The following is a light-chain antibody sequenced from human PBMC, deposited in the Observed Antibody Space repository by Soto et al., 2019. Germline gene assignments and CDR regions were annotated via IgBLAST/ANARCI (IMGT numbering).Light chain of an antibody. CDR1: SGHSSYI. V-gene: IGLV4-60*02. Sequence: QPVLTQSSSASASLGSSVKLTCTLSSGHSSYIIAWHQQQPGKAPRYLMKLEGSGSYNKGSGVPDRFSGSSSGADRYLTFSNLQFEDEADYRETWESNTQVFGTGTTLTVL. CDR3: ETWESNTQV. CDR2: LEGSGSY. J-gene: IGLJ1*01.